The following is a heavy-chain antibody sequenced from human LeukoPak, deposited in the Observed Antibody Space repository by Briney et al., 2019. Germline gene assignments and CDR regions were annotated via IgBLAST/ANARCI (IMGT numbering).Heavy chain of an antibody. V-gene: IGHV3-64*01. J-gene: IGHJ4*02. CDR1: GFTFNNYA. CDR3: ARALGWASSGPIDY. Sequence: GGSLRLSCTASGFTFNNYALHWVRQAPGKGLEYVSAISSDGGSTYYGNSVGGRFTISRDNSKNTLCLQMDSLGVEDMAVYYCARALGWASSGPIDYWGQGTLVSVSS. D-gene: IGHD3-22*01. CDR2: ISSDGGST.